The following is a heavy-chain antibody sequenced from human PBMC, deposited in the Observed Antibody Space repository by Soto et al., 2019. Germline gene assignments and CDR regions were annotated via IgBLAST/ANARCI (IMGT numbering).Heavy chain of an antibody. CDR2: FSGSGGNI. V-gene: IGHV3-23*01. J-gene: IGHJ6*02. D-gene: IGHD2-2*01. Sequence: GSLRLSCVASGFTFSTHAMSWVRQAPGKGLEWVSTFSGSGGNIYYAESVKGRLTISRDDSKNTLYLQMNSLRVEDTAVYYCAKDPPWTVGPLAMDVWGQGTTVTVSS. CDR3: AKDPPWTVGPLAMDV. CDR1: GFTFSTHA.